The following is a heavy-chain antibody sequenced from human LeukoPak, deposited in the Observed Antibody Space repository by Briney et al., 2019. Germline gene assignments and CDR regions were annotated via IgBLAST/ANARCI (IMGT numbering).Heavy chain of an antibody. CDR2: ISGSGGST. V-gene: IGHV3-23*01. Sequence: PGGSLRLSCVVSGFTFSNYAMSWVRQAPGKGLEWVSAISGSGGSTYYADSVKGRFTISRDTSKNTLYLQMNSLRAEDTAVYYCAKVSGQLLWVFPLDYWGQGTLVTVSS. CDR1: GFTFSNYA. CDR3: AKVSGQLLWVFPLDY. J-gene: IGHJ4*02. D-gene: IGHD2-2*01.